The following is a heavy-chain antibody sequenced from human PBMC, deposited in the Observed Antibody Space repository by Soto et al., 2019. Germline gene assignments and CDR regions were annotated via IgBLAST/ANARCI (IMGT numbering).Heavy chain of an antibody. Sequence: QVQLVQSGAEVKKPGSSVKVSCKASGGTFSSYTISWVRQAPGQGLEWMGRIIPILGIANYAQKFQGRVTITADKSTSTAYMELSSLRSEDTAVYYCAIQDYDGPHYYYYGMDVWGQGTTVTVSS. V-gene: IGHV1-69*02. CDR2: IIPILGIA. CDR1: GGTFSSYT. CDR3: AIQDYDGPHYYYYGMDV. D-gene: IGHD4-17*01. J-gene: IGHJ6*02.